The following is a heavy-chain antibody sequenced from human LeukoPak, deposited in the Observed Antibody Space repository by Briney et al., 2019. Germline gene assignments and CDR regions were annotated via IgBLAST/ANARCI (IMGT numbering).Heavy chain of an antibody. CDR3: ASRYYDSSGYWDYYYYYGMDV. J-gene: IGHJ6*02. Sequence: GGSLRLSCAASEFTFSSYWMSWVRQAPGKGLEWVANIKQDGSEKYYVDSVKGRFTISRDNAKNSLYLQMNSLRAEDTAVYYCASRYYDSSGYWDYYYYYGMDVWGQGTTVTVSS. CDR2: IKQDGSEK. D-gene: IGHD3-22*01. CDR1: EFTFSSYW. V-gene: IGHV3-7*01.